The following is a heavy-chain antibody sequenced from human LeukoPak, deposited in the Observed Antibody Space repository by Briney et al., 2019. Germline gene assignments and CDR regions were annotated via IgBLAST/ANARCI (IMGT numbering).Heavy chain of an antibody. CDR1: GFTFSSYS. D-gene: IGHD6-6*01. Sequence: GGSLRLSCAASGFTFSSYSMNWVRQAPGKGLEWVSSISSSSSYIYYADSVKGRFTISRDNAKNSLYLQMNSLRAEDTAVYYCARDRGSIAARHFDYWGQGTPVTVSS. CDR3: ARDRGSIAARHFDY. CDR2: ISSSSSYI. J-gene: IGHJ4*02. V-gene: IGHV3-21*01.